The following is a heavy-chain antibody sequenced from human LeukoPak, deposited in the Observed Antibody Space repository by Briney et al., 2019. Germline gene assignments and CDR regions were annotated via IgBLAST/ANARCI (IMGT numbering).Heavy chain of an antibody. CDR3: ARLSYYDSSIDY. CDR2: IYSSGST. D-gene: IGHD3-22*01. V-gene: IGHV4-4*09. CDR1: GGSISSYY. Sequence: PETLSLTCTVSGGSISSYYWSWIRQPPGKGLEWIGYIYSSGSTNYNPSLKSRVTISVDTSKNQFSLKLSSVTAADTAVYYCARLSYYDSSIDYWGQGTLVTVSS. J-gene: IGHJ4*02.